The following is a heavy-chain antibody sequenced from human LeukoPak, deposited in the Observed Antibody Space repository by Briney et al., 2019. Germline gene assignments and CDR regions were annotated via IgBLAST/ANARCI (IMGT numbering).Heavy chain of an antibody. V-gene: IGHV4-59*01. J-gene: IGHJ4*02. Sequence: PSETLSLTCTVSGGSISSYYWSWIRQPPGKGLEWIGYIYYSGSTNYNPSLKSRVTISVDTSKNQFSLKLSSVTAADTAVYYCARAHGAMAEKRYYFDYWGQGTLVTVSS. CDR1: GGSISSYY. D-gene: IGHD5-18*01. CDR2: IYYSGST. CDR3: ARAHGAMAEKRYYFDY.